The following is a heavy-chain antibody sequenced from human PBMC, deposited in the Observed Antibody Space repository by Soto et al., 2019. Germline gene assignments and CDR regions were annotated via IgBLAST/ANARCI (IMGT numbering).Heavy chain of an antibody. CDR3: ARSNDILTGYLGAFDI. Sequence: ASVKVSCKASGYTFTSYAMRWGRQAPGQRLEWMGWINAGNGNTKYSQKFQGRVTITRDTSASTAYMELSSLRSEDTAVYYCARSNDILTGYLGAFDIWGQGTMVTVSS. J-gene: IGHJ3*02. CDR1: GYTFTSYA. V-gene: IGHV1-3*01. D-gene: IGHD3-9*01. CDR2: INAGNGNT.